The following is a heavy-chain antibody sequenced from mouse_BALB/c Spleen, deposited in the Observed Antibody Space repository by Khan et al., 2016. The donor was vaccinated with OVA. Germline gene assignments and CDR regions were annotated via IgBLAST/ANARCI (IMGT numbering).Heavy chain of an antibody. J-gene: IGHJ2*01. D-gene: IGHD1-1*01. CDR3: ARGNYYGYYFDY. CDR2: ISYSGGT. Sequence: EVQLVESGPGLVKPSQSLSLTCTVTGYSINSDYAWNWIQQFPGNKLEWMGYISYSGGTSYNPSLKSRISITRDTSKNQFFLQLNSVTTEDTASYYCARGNYYGYYFDYWGQGTPLTVSS. V-gene: IGHV3-2*02. CDR1: GYSINSDYA.